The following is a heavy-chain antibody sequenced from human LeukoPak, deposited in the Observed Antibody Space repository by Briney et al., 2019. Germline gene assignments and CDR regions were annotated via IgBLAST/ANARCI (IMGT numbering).Heavy chain of an antibody. Sequence: ASVKVSCKASGYTFTGYYMHWVRQAPGQGLEWMRWINPNSGGTNYAQKFQGRVTMTRDTSISTAYMELSRLRSDDTAVYYCARVTGYVDAFDIWGQGTMVTVSS. CDR2: INPNSGGT. CDR1: GYTFTGYY. V-gene: IGHV1-2*02. J-gene: IGHJ3*02. CDR3: ARVTGYVDAFDI. D-gene: IGHD5-12*01.